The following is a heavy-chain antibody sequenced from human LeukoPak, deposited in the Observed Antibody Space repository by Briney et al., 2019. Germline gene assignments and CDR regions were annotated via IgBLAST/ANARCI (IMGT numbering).Heavy chain of an antibody. CDR2: ISYGGSNK. CDR1: GFTFSSYG. J-gene: IGHJ4*02. Sequence: PGGSLRLSCAASGFTFSSYGMHWVRQAPGKGLEWVAVISYGGSNKFYADSVKGRFTISRDNSKNTLYLHMNSLRAEDTAVYYCAKDVGMIGYCSGGSCYAIDYWGQGTLVTVSS. V-gene: IGHV3-30*18. CDR3: AKDVGMIGYCSGGSCYAIDY. D-gene: IGHD2-15*01.